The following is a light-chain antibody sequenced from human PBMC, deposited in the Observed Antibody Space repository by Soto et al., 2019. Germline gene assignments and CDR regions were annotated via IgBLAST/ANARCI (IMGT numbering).Light chain of an antibody. V-gene: IGKV3-20*01. Sequence: EVVLTQSPGALSVSPGERATLSCRASQSVTSTYLAWYQQKPGQAPRLLIYGASSRATGIPDRFSGSGSGKDFTLTISRLEPEDFAVYYCHQYGSSPYTFGQGTKVDIK. CDR3: HQYGSSPYT. CDR2: GAS. J-gene: IGKJ2*01. CDR1: QSVTSTY.